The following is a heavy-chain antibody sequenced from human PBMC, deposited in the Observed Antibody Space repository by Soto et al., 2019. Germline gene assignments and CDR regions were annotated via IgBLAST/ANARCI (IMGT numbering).Heavy chain of an antibody. Sequence: GGSLRLSCGVSGFTVTSNGVSWVRQAPGKGLAWVSAILGTGDRVSYVDSVKGRFTISRDNSKNTLYLQMNSLRADDTAIYYCAKYFNTGTSSTYDSWGQGTLVTVS. V-gene: IGHV3-23*01. CDR3: AKYFNTGTSSTYDS. CDR1: GFTVTSNG. D-gene: IGHD1-7*01. J-gene: IGHJ4*02. CDR2: ILGTGDRV.